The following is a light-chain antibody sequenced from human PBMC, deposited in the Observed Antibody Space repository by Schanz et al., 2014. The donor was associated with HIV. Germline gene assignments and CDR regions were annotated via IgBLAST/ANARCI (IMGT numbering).Light chain of an antibody. CDR1: QSVGNY. Sequence: EIVLTQSPATLSLSPGERATLSCRASQSVGNYLAWYQQKPGQAPRLLIYGASIRATGIPDRFSGSGSGTDFTLTIIRLEPEDFAVYYCQQYGTSLITFGQGTRLEI. V-gene: IGKV3-20*01. CDR2: GAS. CDR3: QQYGTSLIT. J-gene: IGKJ5*01.